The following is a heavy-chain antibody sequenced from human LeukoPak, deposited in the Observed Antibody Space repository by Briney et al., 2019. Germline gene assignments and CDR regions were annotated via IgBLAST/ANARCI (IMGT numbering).Heavy chain of an antibody. V-gene: IGHV3-74*03. Sequence: PGGSLRLSCAASGFTFSDYWMLWVRQAPGKGLEWVARIYSDVRRIKYADSVKGRFTISRDNAKNTLYLQMNALRVEDTAVYYCATSPVISRDWGQGTLVTVSS. CDR2: IYSDVRRI. D-gene: IGHD2-21*01. CDR1: GFTFSDYW. J-gene: IGHJ4*02. CDR3: ATSPVISRD.